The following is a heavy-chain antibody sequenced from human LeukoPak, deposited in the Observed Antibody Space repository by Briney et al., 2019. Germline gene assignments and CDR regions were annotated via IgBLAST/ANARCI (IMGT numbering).Heavy chain of an antibody. V-gene: IGHV4-59*01. CDR3: ARVRSSGYYQRPGFDP. CDR1: GGSISRYY. Sequence: TASETLSLTCTVSGGSISRYYWSWIRQPPGKGLEWIGYVYHSGSTNYNPSLKSRFSISVDTSKNQFSLKLSSVTAADTAAYYCARVRSSGYYQRPGFDPWGQGTLVTVSS. D-gene: IGHD3-22*01. J-gene: IGHJ5*02. CDR2: VYHSGST.